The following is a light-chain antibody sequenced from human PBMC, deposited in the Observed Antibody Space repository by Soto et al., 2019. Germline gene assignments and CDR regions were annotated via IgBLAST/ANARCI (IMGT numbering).Light chain of an antibody. Sequence: QSALTQPASVSGSPGQSITISCTGTISDFVVYNYVSWYQQHPGKAPKLMIYGVSNRPSGVSNRLSGSKSGNTASLTISGLQADDEAGYYCSSHTISSALQVFGTGTKVTVL. J-gene: IGLJ1*01. CDR2: GVS. CDR3: SSHTISSALQV. V-gene: IGLV2-14*01. CDR1: ISDFVVYNY.